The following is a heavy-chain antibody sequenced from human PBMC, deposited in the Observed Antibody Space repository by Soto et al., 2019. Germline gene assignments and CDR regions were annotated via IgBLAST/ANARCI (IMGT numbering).Heavy chain of an antibody. CDR2: IIPIFGTA. CDR3: VRRRGSYDFWSGQDPVFDY. Sequence: QVQLVQSGAEVKKPGSSVKVSCKASGGTFSSYAISWVRQAPGQGLEWMGGIIPIFGTANYAQKFQGRVTVTADESTSTAYMELSSLRSEDTAVYYWVRRRGSYDFWSGQDPVFDYWGQGTLVTVSS. V-gene: IGHV1-69*12. CDR1: GGTFSSYA. D-gene: IGHD3-3*01. J-gene: IGHJ4*02.